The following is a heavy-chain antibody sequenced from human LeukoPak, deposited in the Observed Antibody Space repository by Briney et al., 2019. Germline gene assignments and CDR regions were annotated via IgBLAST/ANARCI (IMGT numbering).Heavy chain of an antibody. CDR2: IRDSGEA. CDR1: GFRLSDYC. J-gene: IGHJ5*02. D-gene: IGHD3/OR15-3a*01. V-gene: IGHV3-66*03. Sequence: GGSLRLSCAVSGFRLSDYCMSWVRQAPGKGLEWVGLIRDSGEAFYADFARGRFAISRDESENTLYLQMNSLRVEDTAVYFCARDRAANQDWVEFDPWGQGTPVIVSS. CDR3: ARDRAANQDWVEFDP.